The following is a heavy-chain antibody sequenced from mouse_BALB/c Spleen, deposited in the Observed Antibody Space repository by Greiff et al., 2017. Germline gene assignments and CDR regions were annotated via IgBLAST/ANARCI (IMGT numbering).Heavy chain of an antibody. CDR1: GFTFSSYG. V-gene: IGHV5-6*01. Sequence: EVKLVESGGDLVKPGGSLKLSCAASGFTFSSYGMSWVRQTPDKRLEWVATISSGGSYTYYPDSVKGRFTISRDNAKNTLYLQMSSLKSEDTAMYYCARHGDYPYYFDYWGQGTTLTVSS. J-gene: IGHJ2*01. CDR3: ARHGDYPYYFDY. D-gene: IGHD2-13*01. CDR2: ISSGGSYT.